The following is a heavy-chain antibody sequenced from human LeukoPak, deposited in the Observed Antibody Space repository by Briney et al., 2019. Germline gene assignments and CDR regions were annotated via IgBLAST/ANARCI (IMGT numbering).Heavy chain of an antibody. CDR2: ISGSGGST. CDR1: GFTFNFYA. V-gene: IGHV3-23*01. Sequence: GGSLRLSCAASGFTFNFYAMTWVRQAPGKGLEWVSAISGSGGSTYYADSVKGRFTISRDNSKNTLYLQMNSLRAEDTAVYYCAKARSVVVPNGYPDYWGQGTLVTVSS. J-gene: IGHJ4*02. D-gene: IGHD2-2*01. CDR3: AKARSVVVPNGYPDY.